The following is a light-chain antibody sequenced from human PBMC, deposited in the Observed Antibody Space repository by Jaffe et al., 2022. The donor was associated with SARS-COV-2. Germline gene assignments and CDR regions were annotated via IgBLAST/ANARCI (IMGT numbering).Light chain of an antibody. CDR1: QTVSSN. J-gene: IGKJ4*01. V-gene: IGKV3-15*01. Sequence: EIVMTQSPDTLSVSPGERATLSCRASQTVSSNLAWYQHRPGQAPSLLIYGASTRVTGIPARFSGSGSGTEFTLTISSLQSEDFAVYYCQQYNNWPLTFGGGTKVEIK. CDR2: GAS. CDR3: QQYNNWPLT.